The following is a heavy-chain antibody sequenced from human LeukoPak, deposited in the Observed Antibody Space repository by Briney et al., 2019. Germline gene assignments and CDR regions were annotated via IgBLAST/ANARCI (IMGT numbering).Heavy chain of an antibody. Sequence: ASVKVSCKASGYTFTSYYMHWVRQAPGQGLEGMGIINPGGSSTSYAHKFQGRVSMTKDTSTSTVYMELNGLRSEDTAVYYCARPTQQQLVFDAFDIWGQGTMVTVSS. J-gene: IGHJ3*02. CDR1: GYTFTSYY. CDR3: ARPTQQQLVFDAFDI. CDR2: INPGGSST. V-gene: IGHV1-46*01. D-gene: IGHD6-13*01.